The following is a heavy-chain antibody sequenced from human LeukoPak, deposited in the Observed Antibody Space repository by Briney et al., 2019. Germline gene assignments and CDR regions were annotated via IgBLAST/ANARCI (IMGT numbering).Heavy chain of an antibody. Sequence: SETLSLTCAVYGGSFSGYYWSWIRQPPGKGLEWIGEINHSGSTNYNPSLKSRVTISVDTSKNQFSLKLSSVTAADTAVYYCARAPYYDVWRGYNENWFDPWGQGTLVTVSS. J-gene: IGHJ5*01. CDR2: INHSGST. CDR1: GGSFSGYY. CDR3: ARAPYYDVWRGYNENWFDP. D-gene: IGHD3-3*01. V-gene: IGHV4-34*01.